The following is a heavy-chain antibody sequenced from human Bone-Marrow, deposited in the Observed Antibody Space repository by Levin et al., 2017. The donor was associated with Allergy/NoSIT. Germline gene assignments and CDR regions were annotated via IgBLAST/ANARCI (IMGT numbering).Heavy chain of an antibody. D-gene: IGHD6-13*01. V-gene: IGHV3-9*01. CDR1: GFTFDDSS. Sequence: LSLTCAASGFTFDDSSMHWVRQAPGKGLEWVSSISWNSGRIAYADSVKGRFTISRDNARNSLYLQMNSLRPEDTALYYCAKDRGGSSWYNWFDSWGQGTLVTVSS. CDR3: AKDRGGSSWYNWFDS. CDR2: ISWNSGRI. J-gene: IGHJ5*01.